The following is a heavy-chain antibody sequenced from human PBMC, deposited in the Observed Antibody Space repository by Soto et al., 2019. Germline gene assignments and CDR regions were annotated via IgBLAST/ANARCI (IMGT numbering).Heavy chain of an antibody. J-gene: IGHJ6*02. CDR3: ARAGSTVTTNYHYAMDV. CDR1: GFTFSSYW. D-gene: IGHD4-17*01. CDR2: IKQDGSEN. V-gene: IGHV3-7*03. Sequence: GGSLRLSCAASGFTFSSYWMSWVRQAPGKGLEWVANIKQDGSENYYVDSVRGRFTISRDNAKNSLYLQMNSLRAEDTAVYYYARAGSTVTTNYHYAMDVWGQGTTVTVYS.